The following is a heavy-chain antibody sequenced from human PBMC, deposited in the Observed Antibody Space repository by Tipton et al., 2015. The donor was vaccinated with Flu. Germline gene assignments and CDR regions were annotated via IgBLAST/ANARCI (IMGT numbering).Heavy chain of an antibody. CDR3: ARVGAIFGEVTARRRGDLDF. Sequence: QSGAEVKKPGASVKVSCKASGYNFNTYAISWMRQAPGQGLEWMGWISPYNGDTKFAQNVQGRVTMTTDTSTSTAYMELRGLRSDDTGMYYCARVGAIFGEVTARRRGDLDFWGQGTLVSVSS. D-gene: IGHD3-3*02. CDR1: GYNFNTYA. V-gene: IGHV1-18*01. CDR2: ISPYNGDT. J-gene: IGHJ4*02.